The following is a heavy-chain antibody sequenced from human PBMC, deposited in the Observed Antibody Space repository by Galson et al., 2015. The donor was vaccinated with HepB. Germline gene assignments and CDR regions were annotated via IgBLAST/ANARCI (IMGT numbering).Heavy chain of an antibody. V-gene: IGHV1-18*01. CDR1: GYMFSSFS. CDR2: ISGYNGNT. J-gene: IGHJ5*02. CDR3: ARGIGVVDGVGEFDP. D-gene: IGHD2-15*01. Sequence: SVKVSCKASGYMFSSFSMNWVRQAPGQGLEWMGWISGYNGNTNYAQNLQGRVTMTTDTSTSTAYMGLRSLRSDDTAVYYCARGIGVVDGVGEFDPWGQGTLVTVSS.